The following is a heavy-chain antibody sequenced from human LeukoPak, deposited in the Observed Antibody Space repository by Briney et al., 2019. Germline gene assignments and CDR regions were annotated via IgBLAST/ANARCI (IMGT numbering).Heavy chain of an antibody. D-gene: IGHD2-2*01. CDR1: GFTFSSYA. V-gene: IGHV3-30-3*01. J-gene: IGHJ4*02. CDR2: ISYDGSNK. Sequence: GGPLRLSCAASGFTFSSYAMHWVRQAPGKGLEWVAVISYDGSNKYYADSVKGRFTISRDNSKNTLYLQMNSLRAEDTAVYYCGRNCSSTSCYLDYWGQGTLVTVSS. CDR3: GRNCSSTSCYLDY.